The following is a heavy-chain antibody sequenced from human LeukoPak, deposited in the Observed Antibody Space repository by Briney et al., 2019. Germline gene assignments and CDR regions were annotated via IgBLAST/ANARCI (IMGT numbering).Heavy chain of an antibody. CDR1: GFTFSSYG. D-gene: IGHD2-8*02. V-gene: IGHV3-23*01. CDR2: ISGSGGST. CDR3: ARAWSRVDPFDM. J-gene: IGHJ3*02. Sequence: GGTLGLSCAASGFTFSSYGMSWVRQAPGKGLEWVSAISGSGGSTYYADSVKGRFTISRDNANNSLYLEMNNLSAEDTAVYYCARAWSRVDPFDMWGQGTMVTVSS.